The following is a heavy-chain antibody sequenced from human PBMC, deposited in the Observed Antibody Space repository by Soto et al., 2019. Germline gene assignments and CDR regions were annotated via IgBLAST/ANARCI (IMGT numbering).Heavy chain of an antibody. CDR2: TYYRSKWYY. D-gene: IGHD1-26*01. Sequence: SQTLSLPCDITGDSVSSNSSGCSFVRQSPSRGLEWLGRTYYRSKWYYEYAVSVRGRITINPDTSKNQYSLQLNSVTPEDTAVYFCARGEQYSGRIFDYWGQGTLVTVSS. V-gene: IGHV6-1*01. CDR3: ARGEQYSGRIFDY. CDR1: GDSVSSNSSG. J-gene: IGHJ4*01.